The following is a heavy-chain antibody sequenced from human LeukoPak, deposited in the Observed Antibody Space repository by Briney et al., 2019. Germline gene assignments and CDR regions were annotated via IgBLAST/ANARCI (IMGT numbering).Heavy chain of an antibody. CDR2: TYYRSKWYN. CDR3: AKDNEVVIAAAGYFDY. CDR1: GDSVSSNSAA. Sequence: SQTLSLTCAISGDSVSSNSAAWNWIRQSPSRGLEWLGRTYYRSKWYNDYAVSVKSRITINPDTSKNQFSLQLNSVTPEDTALYCCAKDNEVVIAAAGYFDYWGQGTLVTVSS. V-gene: IGHV6-1*01. J-gene: IGHJ4*02. D-gene: IGHD6-13*01.